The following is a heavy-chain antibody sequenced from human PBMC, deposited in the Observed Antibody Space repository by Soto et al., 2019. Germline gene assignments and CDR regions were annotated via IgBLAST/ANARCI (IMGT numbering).Heavy chain of an antibody. CDR1: GFTFSSYG. J-gene: IGHJ6*02. V-gene: IGHV3-30*18. D-gene: IGHD4-17*01. Sequence: GGSLRLSCAASGFTFSSYGMHWVRQAPGKGLEWVAVISYDGSNKYYADSVKGRFTISRDNSKNTLYLQMNSLRAEDTAVYYCAKDHHDYGDYDVGYYYYYGMDVWGQGTTVTVYS. CDR3: AKDHHDYGDYDVGYYYYYGMDV. CDR2: ISYDGSNK.